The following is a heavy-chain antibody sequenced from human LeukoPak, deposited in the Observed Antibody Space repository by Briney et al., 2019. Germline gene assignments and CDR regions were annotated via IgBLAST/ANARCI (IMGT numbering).Heavy chain of an antibody. D-gene: IGHD6-13*01. V-gene: IGHV4-34*01. CDR2: INHSGST. CDR1: GGSFSGYY. CDR3: ARGPAAGLYYYYGMDV. Sequence: PSETLSLTCAVYGGSFSGYYWSWIRQPPGKGLEWIGEINHSGSTNYNPSLKSRVTISVDTSKNQFSLKLSSVTAADTAVYYCARGPAAGLYYYYGMDVWGQGTTVTVSS. J-gene: IGHJ6*02.